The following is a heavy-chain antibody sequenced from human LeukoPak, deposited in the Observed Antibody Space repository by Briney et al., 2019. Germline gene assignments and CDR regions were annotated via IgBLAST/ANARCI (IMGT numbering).Heavy chain of an antibody. V-gene: IGHV4-59*02. Sequence: PSETLSLTCSVFGASVSDYHWSWIRQSPGKGLEWIGEIHRSGSPNYNPSLQSRVTISIDRSRNQIALELSSVTAADTAVYYCAREILGGFNPGAYWGQGTLVTVSS. CDR3: AREILGGFNPGAY. CDR2: IHRSGSP. D-gene: IGHD1-14*01. J-gene: IGHJ4*02. CDR1: GASVSDYH.